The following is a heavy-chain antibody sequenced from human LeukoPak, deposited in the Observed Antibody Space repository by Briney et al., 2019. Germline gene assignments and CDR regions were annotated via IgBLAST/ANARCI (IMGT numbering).Heavy chain of an antibody. CDR3: ARSGYVWGSYRYINYYYYMDV. CDR2: IWHSGIT. CDR1: GGSISSSNW. V-gene: IGHV4-4*02. J-gene: IGHJ6*03. D-gene: IGHD3-16*02. Sequence: SGTLSLTCAVSGGSISSSNWWSWVRQPPGKGLEWIGEIWHSGITNFNPSLKSRLTMSVDKSKNQFSLKLSFVTAADTAVYYCARSGYVWGSYRYINYYYYMDVWGKGTTVTVSS.